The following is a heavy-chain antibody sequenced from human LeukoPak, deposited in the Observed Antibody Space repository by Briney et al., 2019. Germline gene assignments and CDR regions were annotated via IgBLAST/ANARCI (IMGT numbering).Heavy chain of an antibody. D-gene: IGHD3-9*01. CDR3: AKSGDILTGYYKADYYYYMDV. CDR2: LTGSGST. J-gene: IGHJ6*03. CDR1: GFAFSSFA. Sequence: GGSLRLSCVASGFAFSSFAMSWVRQAPGKGLEWVSGLTGSGSTYHADSVKGRFTISRDNSKNTLSLQMNSLRAEDTAVYYCAKSGDILTGYYKADYYYYMDVWGKGTTVTVSS. V-gene: IGHV3-23*01.